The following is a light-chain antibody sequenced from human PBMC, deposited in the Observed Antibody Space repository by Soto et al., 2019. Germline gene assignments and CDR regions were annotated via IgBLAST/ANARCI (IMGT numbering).Light chain of an antibody. CDR2: GAS. CDR1: QSVRSNY. CDR3: QQYGSSPQFT. J-gene: IGKJ3*01. Sequence: EIVLTQSPGTLSLSPGERATLSCGASQSVRSNYLAWSQQKPGQAPRLLIYGASRRATGIPDRFRGSGSGTDSTLTISRLEPEDFAVYYCQQYGSSPQFTFGPGTKVDIK. V-gene: IGKV3-20*01.